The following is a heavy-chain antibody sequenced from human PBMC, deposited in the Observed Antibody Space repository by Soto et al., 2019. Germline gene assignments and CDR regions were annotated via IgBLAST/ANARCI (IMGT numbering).Heavy chain of an antibody. CDR3: ARAYYDSSRYYLKTNRLDP. V-gene: IGHV4-59*01. Sequence: PSETLSLTCTVSGGSISSYYWSWIRQPPGKGLEWIGYFYYSGSTNYNPSLKSRVTISVETSKNQYSRKLSSATAADTAVYYCARAYYDSSRYYLKTNRLDPWGQGILVTVSS. CDR1: GGSISSYY. D-gene: IGHD3-22*01. J-gene: IGHJ5*02. CDR2: FYYSGST.